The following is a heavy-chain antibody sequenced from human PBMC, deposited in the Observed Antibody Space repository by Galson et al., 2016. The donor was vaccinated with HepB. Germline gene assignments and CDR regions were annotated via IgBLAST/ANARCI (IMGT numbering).Heavy chain of an antibody. D-gene: IGHD6-13*01. CDR1: GFSLRSSGEA. CDR2: IYWDDDK. CDR3: AHRIPAAGFGHHFDF. V-gene: IGHV2-5*02. J-gene: IGHJ4*02. Sequence: PALVKPTQTLTLTCTFSGFSLRSSGEAVGWIRQPPGKALEWLAVIYWDDDKRYSPSLRGRLTITKGTSRDQVVLTLANMDPADPATYFCAHRIPAAGFGHHFDFWGQGTLVTVSS.